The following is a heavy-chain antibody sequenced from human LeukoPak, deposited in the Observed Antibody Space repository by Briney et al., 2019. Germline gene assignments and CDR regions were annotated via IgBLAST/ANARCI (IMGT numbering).Heavy chain of an antibody. J-gene: IGHJ6*02. CDR2: IYSGGST. CDR3: AREEMTTVGASYYFFALDV. CDR1: GFTVSSNY. D-gene: IGHD4-11*01. V-gene: IGHV3-53*05. Sequence: GGSLRLSCAASGFTVSSNYMSWVRQAPGKGLEWVSAIYSGGSTYYADSVKGRFTISRDNSKNMLYLQMNSLRPDDTGVYYCAREEMTTVGASYYFFALDVWGQGTTVTVSS.